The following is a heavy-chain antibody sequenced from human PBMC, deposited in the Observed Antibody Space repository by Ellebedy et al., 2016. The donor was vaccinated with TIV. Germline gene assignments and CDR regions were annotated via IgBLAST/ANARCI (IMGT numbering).Heavy chain of an antibody. CDR2: LHPFGGST. D-gene: IGHD3-10*01. CDR1: GYTFTSYS. V-gene: IGHV1-46*01. CDR3: ARDYSGSGSHPLDF. Sequence: AASVKVSCKASGYTFTSYSIHWVRQAPGQGLEWVGILHPFGGSTFYAQKFQDRITMTRNTSTSTVYMELSSLRSEDTAVYYCARDYSGSGSHPLDFWGPGTLVTVSS. J-gene: IGHJ4*02.